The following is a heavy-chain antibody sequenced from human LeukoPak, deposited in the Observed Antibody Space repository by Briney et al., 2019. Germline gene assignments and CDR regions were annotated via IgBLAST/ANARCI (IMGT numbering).Heavy chain of an antibody. CDR1: GFTFSSYA. D-gene: IGHD4-17*01. CDR3: ARGPPYGAFDI. CDR2: ISYDGSNK. J-gene: IGHJ3*02. V-gene: IGHV3-30-3*01. Sequence: PGRSLRLSCAASGFTFSSYAMHWVRQAPGKGLEWVAVISYDGSNKYYADSVKGRFTISRDNSKNTLYLQMNSLRAEDTAVYYCARGPPYGAFDIWGQGTMVTVSS.